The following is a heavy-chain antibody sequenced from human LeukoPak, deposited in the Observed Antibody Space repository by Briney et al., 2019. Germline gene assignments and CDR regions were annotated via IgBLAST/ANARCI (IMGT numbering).Heavy chain of an antibody. CDR3: AKSERGYTYVVDY. D-gene: IGHD5-18*01. CDR2: ISGSGGSI. CDR1: GFTFSSYA. V-gene: IGHV3-23*01. Sequence: GGSLRLSCAASGFTFSSYAMAWVRQAPGKGLEWVSGISGSGGSIYYADSVKGRFTISRDNSKNTLYVQMNSLRAEDTAVYYCAKSERGYTYVVDYWGQGTLVTVSS. J-gene: IGHJ4*02.